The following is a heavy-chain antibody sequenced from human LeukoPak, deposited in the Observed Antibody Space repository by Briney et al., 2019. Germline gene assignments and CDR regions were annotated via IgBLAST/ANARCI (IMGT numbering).Heavy chain of an antibody. CDR1: GFTFSSYE. D-gene: IGHD3-22*01. Sequence: GGSLRLSCAASGFTFSSYEMSWVRQAPGKGLEWVSYISSSGSTIYYADSVKGRFTISRDNAKNSLYLQMNSLRPEDTAVYYCAKGVITMIVVVTVDYWGQGTLVTVSS. V-gene: IGHV3-48*03. CDR2: ISSSGSTI. CDR3: AKGVITMIVVVTVDY. J-gene: IGHJ4*02.